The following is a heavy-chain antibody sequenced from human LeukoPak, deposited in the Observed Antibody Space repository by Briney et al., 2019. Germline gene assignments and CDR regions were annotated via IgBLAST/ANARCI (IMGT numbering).Heavy chain of an antibody. J-gene: IGHJ4*02. Sequence: GRSLRLSCSASGFTFSYYFMNWVRQAPGKGLEWVSSISSGSSSIYYADSVKGRFTISRDNARNSLYLQMNSLSAEDTAVYYCARKTTAVAGYYFDYWGQGTLVTVSS. CDR2: ISSGSSSI. V-gene: IGHV3-21*01. CDR1: GFTFSYYF. CDR3: ARKTTAVAGYYFDY. D-gene: IGHD6-19*01.